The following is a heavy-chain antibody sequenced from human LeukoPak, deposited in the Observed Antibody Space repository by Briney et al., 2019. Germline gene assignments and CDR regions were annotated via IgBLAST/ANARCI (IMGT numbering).Heavy chain of an antibody. J-gene: IGHJ3*02. CDR1: GFTFRSYS. CDR2: ISSSSSYI. D-gene: IGHD2-2*01. V-gene: IGHV3-21*01. Sequence: GGSLRLSCAASGFTFRSYSMNWVRQAPGKGLEWVSSISSSSSYIYYADSVKGRFTISRDNAKNSLYLQMNSLRAEDTAVYYCARDGDYCSSTSCYAFDIWGQGTMVSVSS. CDR3: ARDGDYCSSTSCYAFDI.